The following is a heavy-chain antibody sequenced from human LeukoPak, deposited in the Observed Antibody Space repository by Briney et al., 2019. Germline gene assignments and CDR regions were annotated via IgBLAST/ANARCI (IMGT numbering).Heavy chain of an antibody. J-gene: IGHJ4*02. CDR2: IKKDGSEK. Sequence: GGSLRLSCAASGFTFGSYWMNWVRQAPGKGLEWVANIKKDGSEKYYVDSAKGRFTISRDNAKNSLYLQMNSLRADDTAVYFCVGGSGWLPDYWGQGTLVTVSS. CDR1: GFTFGSYW. D-gene: IGHD6-19*01. V-gene: IGHV3-7*04. CDR3: VGGSGWLPDY.